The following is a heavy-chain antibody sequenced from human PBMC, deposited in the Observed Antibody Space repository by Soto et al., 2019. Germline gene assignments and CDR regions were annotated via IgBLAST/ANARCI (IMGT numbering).Heavy chain of an antibody. V-gene: IGHV1-69*12. J-gene: IGHJ4*02. D-gene: IGHD5-18*01. CDR1: GGTCSTYA. Sequence: QVQLVQSGAEVKKPETSVKVSCKAPGGTCSTYAISWVRQAPGQGLEWMGGIIPMFGTANYAQRLQDRVTITANESTNTAYMELSSLRSEDTAVYFCASGIQLWLRRINNGYSGWGQGTLVTVSS. CDR3: ASGIQLWLRRINNGYSG. CDR2: IIPMFGTA.